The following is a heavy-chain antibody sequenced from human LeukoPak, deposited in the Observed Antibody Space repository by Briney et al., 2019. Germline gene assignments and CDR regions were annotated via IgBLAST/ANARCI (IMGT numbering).Heavy chain of an antibody. CDR3: AKDSARGAAAYYSDQ. D-gene: IGHD2-2*01. Sequence: GRSLRLSCAASGFTFNNYAIHWVRQAPGKGLEWVAVIASGGRDKHHADSVKGRFIISRDNSKNMMYLQINSLRAEDTAVYHCAKDSARGAAAYYSDQWGREPWSPSPQ. CDR2: IASGGRDK. V-gene: IGHV3-30*18. CDR1: GFTFNNYA. J-gene: IGHJ4*02.